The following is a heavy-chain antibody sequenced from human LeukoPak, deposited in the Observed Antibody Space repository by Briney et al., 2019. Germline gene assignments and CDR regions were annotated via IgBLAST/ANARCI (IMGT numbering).Heavy chain of an antibody. D-gene: IGHD3-16*02. CDR2: ISWNSGSI. J-gene: IGHJ4*02. V-gene: IGHV3-9*03. Sequence: GGSLRLSCAASGFTFDDYAMHWVRQAPGKGLEWVSGISWNSGSIGYADSVKGRFTISRDNAKNSLYLQMNSLRAEDMALYYCAKGAAWGSYRFDYWGQGTLVTVSS. CDR1: GFTFDDYA. CDR3: AKGAAWGSYRFDY.